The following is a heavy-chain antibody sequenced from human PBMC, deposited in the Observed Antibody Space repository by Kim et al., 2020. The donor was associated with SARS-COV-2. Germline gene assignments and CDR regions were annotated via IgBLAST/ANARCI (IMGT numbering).Heavy chain of an antibody. V-gene: IGHV1-18*01. CDR3: TGVIVVPDKERWFDL. CDR2: ISPYNGNT. Sequence: ASVKVSCKASGYTFTSYGISWVRQAPGQGLEWMGWISPYNGNTNYAQKLQGRVTMTTDTSTSTAYMEVRSLRSDDTAVYYCTGVIVVPDKERWFDLWGKGTMVTVSS. J-gene: IGHJ5*02. D-gene: IGHD2-2*01. CDR1: GYTFTSYG.